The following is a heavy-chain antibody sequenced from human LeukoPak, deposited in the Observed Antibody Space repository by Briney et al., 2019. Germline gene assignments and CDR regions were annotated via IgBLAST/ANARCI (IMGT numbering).Heavy chain of an antibody. CDR1: GGSISSNSYY. Sequence: SETLSLTCTVSGGSISSNSYYWGWIRQPPGKGLEWVGSIHYSGSTYYNPSLKSRVTISVDTSKNQFSLKLSSVTAADTAMYYCARGSGTYYVYNWFHPWGQGTLVTVSS. D-gene: IGHD3-10*01. CDR2: IHYSGST. J-gene: IGHJ5*02. V-gene: IGHV4-39*07. CDR3: ARGSGTYYVYNWFHP.